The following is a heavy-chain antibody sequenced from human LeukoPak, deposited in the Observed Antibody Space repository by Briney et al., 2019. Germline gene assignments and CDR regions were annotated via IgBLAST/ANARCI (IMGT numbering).Heavy chain of an antibody. CDR1: GFTFSSYW. D-gene: IGHD2-15*01. J-gene: IGHJ4*02. V-gene: IGHV3-23*01. CDR3: AKQLGYCSDGSCYFPY. Sequence: GGSLRLSCAASGFTFSSYWMAWVRQAPGKGLEWVSAISNNGGYTYYADSVQGRFTISRDNSKSTLCLQMNSLRAEDTAVYYCAKQLGYCSDGSCYFPYWGQGTLVTVSS. CDR2: ISNNGGYT.